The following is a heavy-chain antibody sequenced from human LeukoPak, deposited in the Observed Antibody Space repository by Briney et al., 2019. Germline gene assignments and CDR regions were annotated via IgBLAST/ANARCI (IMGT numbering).Heavy chain of an antibody. Sequence: GGSLRLSCAVSGLTFSDAWVVWVRQAPGKGLEWVARVTASGTENYAAPVNARFTASSDDSKATVYLQMNSLTTEDTAVYYCATAPTRGWLPYFDYWGQGTVVTVSS. V-gene: IGHV3-15*01. CDR1: GLTFSDAW. D-gene: IGHD5-12*01. CDR2: VTASGTE. CDR3: ATAPTRGWLPYFDY. J-gene: IGHJ4*02.